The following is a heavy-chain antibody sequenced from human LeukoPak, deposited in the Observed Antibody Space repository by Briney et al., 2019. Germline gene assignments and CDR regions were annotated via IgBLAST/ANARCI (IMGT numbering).Heavy chain of an antibody. Sequence: GGSLRLSCAASGFTFSSYWMSWVRQAPGKGLEWVANIKQDGSEKYYVDSVKGRFTISRDNAKNSLYLQMNSLRADDTAVYYCAGEGYGDYDGDYWGQGTLVTVSS. CDR2: IKQDGSEK. V-gene: IGHV3-7*03. J-gene: IGHJ4*02. CDR1: GFTFSSYW. CDR3: AGEGYGDYDGDY. D-gene: IGHD4-17*01.